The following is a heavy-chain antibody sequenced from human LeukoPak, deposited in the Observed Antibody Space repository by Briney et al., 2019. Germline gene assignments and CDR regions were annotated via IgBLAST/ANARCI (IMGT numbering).Heavy chain of an antibody. V-gene: IGHV3-33*01. CDR3: ARDAGDGYNSDLFDY. CDR2: IWYDGSNK. CDR1: GFTFSSYG. Sequence: GGSLRLSCAASGFTFSSYGMHWVRQAPGKGLEWVAVIWYDGSNKYYADSVKGRFTISRDNSKHTLYLQMNSLRAEDTAVYYCARDAGDGYNSDLFDYWGQGTLVTVSS. J-gene: IGHJ4*02. D-gene: IGHD5-24*01.